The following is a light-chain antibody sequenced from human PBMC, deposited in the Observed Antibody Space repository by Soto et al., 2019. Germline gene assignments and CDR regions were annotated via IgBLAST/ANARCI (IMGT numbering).Light chain of an antibody. CDR3: MQGTHWPPT. Sequence: DVVMTQSPLSLPVTLGQAASISCRSSQGLVYGDGHTYMHWFQQRPGQSPRRLIYKVSNRDSGVPDRFSGSAXGTNFTLKISRVEAEXXXVXXCMQGTHWPPTFGGGTKVEIK. J-gene: IGKJ4*01. CDR2: KVS. V-gene: IGKV2-30*01. CDR1: QGLVYGDGHTY.